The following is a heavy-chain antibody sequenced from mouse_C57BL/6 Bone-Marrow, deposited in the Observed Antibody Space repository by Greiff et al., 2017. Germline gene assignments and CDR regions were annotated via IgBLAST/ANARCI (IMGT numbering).Heavy chain of an antibody. J-gene: IGHJ4*01. D-gene: IGHD1-1*01. CDR3: ARWGRSVFYAIDY. Sequence: QVQLQQSGAELARPGASVKMSCKASGYTFTSYTMHWVKQRPGQGLEWIGYINPSSGYTKYNQKFKDKATLTADKSSSTAYMQLSKLTSEESSVYYFARWGRSVFYAIDYWGQGTSVTVSS. CDR2: INPSSGYT. CDR1: GYTFTSYT. V-gene: IGHV1-4*01.